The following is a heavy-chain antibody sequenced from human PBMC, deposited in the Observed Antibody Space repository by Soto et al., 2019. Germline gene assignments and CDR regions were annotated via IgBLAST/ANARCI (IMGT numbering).Heavy chain of an antibody. D-gene: IGHD6-6*01. CDR2: ISAYNGNT. J-gene: IGHJ6*02. CDR3: ARGTIAARPDFPPGMDV. CDR1: GYTFTSYG. V-gene: IGHV1-18*04. Sequence: ASVKVSCKASGYTFTSYGISWVRQAPGQGLEWMGWISAYNGNTNYAQKLQGRVTMTTDTSASTAHMELRSLRSDDTAVYYCARGTIAARPDFPPGMDVWGQGTTVTVSS.